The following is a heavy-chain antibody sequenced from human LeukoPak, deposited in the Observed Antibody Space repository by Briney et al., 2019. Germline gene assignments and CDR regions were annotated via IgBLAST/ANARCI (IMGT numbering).Heavy chain of an antibody. Sequence: GGSLTLSCAASGFIFSGSDIHYFRQASGKGLEWVGRIKVRADNFVTAYAAPVKGRFTISRDDSKNTAYLQMNSLKTEDTAMYYCRLRSTEDPFKWFDPWGQGTLVTVSS. J-gene: IGHJ5*02. CDR3: RLRSTEDPFKWFDP. D-gene: IGHD2-2*01. V-gene: IGHV3-73*01. CDR2: IKVRADNFVT. CDR1: GFIFSGSD.